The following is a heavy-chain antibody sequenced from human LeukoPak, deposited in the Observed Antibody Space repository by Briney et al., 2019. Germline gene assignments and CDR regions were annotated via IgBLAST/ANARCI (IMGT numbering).Heavy chain of an antibody. Sequence: PGGSLRLSCAASGFTFSSYEMNWVRQAPGKGLEWVSYISSSGSTIYYADSVKGRFTISRDNSKNTLYLQMNSLRAEDTAVYYCAKDRGGGFDYWGQGTLVTVSS. D-gene: IGHD3-10*01. CDR2: ISSSGSTI. CDR3: AKDRGGGFDY. J-gene: IGHJ4*02. CDR1: GFTFSSYE. V-gene: IGHV3-48*03.